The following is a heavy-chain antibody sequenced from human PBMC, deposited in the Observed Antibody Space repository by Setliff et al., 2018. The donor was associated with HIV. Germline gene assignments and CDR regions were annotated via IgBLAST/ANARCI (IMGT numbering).Heavy chain of an antibody. CDR1: GGSISSSSYY. CDR3: ATMNYDSSGYYSD. J-gene: IGHJ4*02. Sequence: CTVSGGSISSSSYYWGWIRQPPGKGLEWIGSIYYSGSTYYNPSLKSRVTISVDTSKNQFSLKLSSVTAADTAVYFCATMNYDSSGYYSDWGQGTRVTVSS. V-gene: IGHV4-39*01. CDR2: IYYSGST. D-gene: IGHD3-22*01.